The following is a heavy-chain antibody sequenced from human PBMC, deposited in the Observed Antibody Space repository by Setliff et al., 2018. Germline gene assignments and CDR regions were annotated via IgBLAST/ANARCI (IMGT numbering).Heavy chain of an antibody. Sequence: SETLSLTCTVSGGSISSSSYYWSWIRQPAGKGLEWIGHIYIGGSANYNPSLKSRVTMSIDTSKNQFSLKLNSVKGRFTISRDNVKNSLFLQMNSLRAEDTAVYYCVRDLHWGFDYWGLGTLVTVSS. J-gene: IGHJ4*02. V-gene: IGHV4-61*09. CDR1: GGSISSSSYY. CDR3: VKNSLFLQMNSLRAEDTAVYYCVRDLHWGFDY. CDR2: IYIGGSA. D-gene: IGHD3-10*02.